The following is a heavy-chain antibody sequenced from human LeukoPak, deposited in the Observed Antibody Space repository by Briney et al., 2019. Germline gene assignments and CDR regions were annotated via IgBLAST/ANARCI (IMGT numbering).Heavy chain of an antibody. V-gene: IGHV4-34*01. CDR2: INHSGST. CDR1: GGSFSGYY. CDR3: ARQEVGYCSSTSCSLGSFDY. J-gene: IGHJ4*02. Sequence: SETLSLTCAVYGGSFSGYYWSWIRQPPGKGLEWIGEINHSGSTNYNPSLKSRVTISVDTSKNQFSLKLSSVTAADTAVYYCARQEVGYCSSTSCSLGSFDYWGQGTLVTVSS. D-gene: IGHD2-2*03.